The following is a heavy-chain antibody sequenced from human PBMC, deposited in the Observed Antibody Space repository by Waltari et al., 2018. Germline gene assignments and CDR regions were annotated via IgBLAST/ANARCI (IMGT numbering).Heavy chain of an antibody. CDR2: VLSTGKT. Sequence: NCGGWVRQSHRRGREVRGQVLSTGKTNYSPSFASRVTMSLDASNNQFSLKVTSATAADTAVYYCARDRGRGLYLDVWGPGTLVTVSP. V-gene: IGHV4-4*02. CDR3: ARDRGRGLYLDV. CDR1: NC. J-gene: IGHJ4*02. D-gene: IGHD2-15*01.